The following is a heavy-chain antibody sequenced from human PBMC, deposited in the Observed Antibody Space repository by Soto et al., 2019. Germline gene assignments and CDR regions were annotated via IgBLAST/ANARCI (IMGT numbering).Heavy chain of an antibody. J-gene: IGHJ6*02. CDR3: ARSSGYDLFVNYYYGMDV. CDR1: GGTFSIYA. CDR2: IIPIFGTA. V-gene: IGHV1-69*05. Sequence: SVKVSCKASGGTFSIYAISCVLQSPLQWLEWMGGIIPIFGTANYAQKFQGRVTMTRNTSISTAYMELSSLRSEDTAVYYCARSSGYDLFVNYYYGMDVWGQGTTVTVSS. D-gene: IGHD5-12*01.